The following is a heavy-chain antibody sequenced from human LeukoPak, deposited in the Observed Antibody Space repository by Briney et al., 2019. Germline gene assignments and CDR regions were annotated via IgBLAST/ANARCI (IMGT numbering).Heavy chain of an antibody. V-gene: IGHV3-53*05. D-gene: IGHD6-13*01. CDR1: GFTVSGNY. CDR2: IYSGGDT. J-gene: IGHJ4*02. CDR3: AKRHSTAWYYLDY. Sequence: GGSLRLSCAASGFTVSGNYMSWVRQAPGKGLEWISLIYSGGDTYYPDSVRGRFTISRDNSKNTLYLQMNSLRGEDTALYYCAKRHSTAWYYLDYWGRGTLVTVSS.